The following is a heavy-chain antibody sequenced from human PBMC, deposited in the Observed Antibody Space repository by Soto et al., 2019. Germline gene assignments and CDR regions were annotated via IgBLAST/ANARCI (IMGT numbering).Heavy chain of an antibody. J-gene: IGHJ4*02. CDR1: GFTFSDHY. V-gene: IGHV3-11*01. Sequence: GGSLRLSCAASGFTFSDHYMTWIRQAPGKGLDWVAKISGSGNTIFYADSVEGRFTVSRDNAKNSVYLQMDSLRAEDTAVYYCAKETIASFGVANFDYWGQGTLVTVSS. D-gene: IGHD3-3*01. CDR2: ISGSGNTI. CDR3: AKETIASFGVANFDY.